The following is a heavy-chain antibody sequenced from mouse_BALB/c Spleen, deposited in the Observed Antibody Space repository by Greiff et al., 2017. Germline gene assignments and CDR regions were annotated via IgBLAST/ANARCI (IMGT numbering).Heavy chain of an antibody. CDR2: ISSGGGST. J-gene: IGHJ4*01. Sequence: EVKLMESGGGLVKPGGSLKLSCAASGFAFSSYALSWVRQTPEKRLEWVAYISSGGGSTYYPDTVKGRFTISRDNAKNTLYLQMSSLKSEDTAMYYCAVAPYAMDYWGQGTTVTVSS. CDR3: AVAPYAMDY. CDR1: GFAFSSYA. V-gene: IGHV5-12-1*01. D-gene: IGHD1-3*01.